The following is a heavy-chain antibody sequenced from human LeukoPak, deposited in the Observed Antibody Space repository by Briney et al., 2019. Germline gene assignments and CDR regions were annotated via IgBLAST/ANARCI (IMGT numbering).Heavy chain of an antibody. CDR3: ASEYYDFWSGYVTGYRPPTYFDY. D-gene: IGHD3-3*01. CDR1: GGSISSYY. CDR2: IYYSGSS. V-gene: IGHV4-59*01. J-gene: IGHJ4*02. Sequence: SSETLSLTCTVSGGSISSYYWSWIRQPPGKGLEWIGYIYYSGSSNYHPSLKSRVTISVDTSKNQFSLKLSSVTAADTAVYYCASEYYDFWSGYVTGYRPPTYFDYWGQGTLVTVSS.